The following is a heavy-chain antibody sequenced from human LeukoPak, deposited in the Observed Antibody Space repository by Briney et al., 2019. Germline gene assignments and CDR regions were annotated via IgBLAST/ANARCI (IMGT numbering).Heavy chain of an antibody. Sequence: GGSLRLSCAASGFTFDDYAMHWVRQAPGKGLEWVSGISWNSGSIGYADSVKGRFTISRYNAKNSLYLKMHSLRAEDTALYYCARDRGYCSSTSCSLFDYWGQGTLVTVSS. J-gene: IGHJ4*02. CDR1: GFTFDDYA. CDR2: ISWNSGSI. D-gene: IGHD2-2*01. CDR3: ARDRGYCSSTSCSLFDY. V-gene: IGHV3-9*01.